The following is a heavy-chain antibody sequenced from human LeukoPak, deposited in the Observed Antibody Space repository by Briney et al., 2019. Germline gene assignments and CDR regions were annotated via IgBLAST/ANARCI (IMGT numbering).Heavy chain of an antibody. CDR1: GFTFSSYE. Sequence: PGGSLRLSCAASGFTFSSYEMNWLRQAPGKGLEWVSYISGGGTTIFYADSVKGRFTISRDNAKNSLYLQMNSLRAEDTAVYYCANNWGFDYWGQGTLVTVSS. CDR2: ISGGGTTI. D-gene: IGHD7-27*01. J-gene: IGHJ4*02. V-gene: IGHV3-48*03. CDR3: ANNWGFDY.